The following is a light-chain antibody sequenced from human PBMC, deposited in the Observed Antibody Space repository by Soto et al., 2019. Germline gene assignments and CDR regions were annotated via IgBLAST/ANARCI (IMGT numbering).Light chain of an antibody. Sequence: QSALTQPRSVSGSPGQSVTISCTGTSSDVGDYNYVSWYQQYPGKAPKLVIYDVSKRPSGVPDRFSGSKSGNTASLTISGLQAEDEADYSCCSFAGSYTFWFFGGGTKVTVL. V-gene: IGLV2-11*01. CDR3: CSFAGSYTFWF. CDR1: SSDVGDYNY. CDR2: DVS. J-gene: IGLJ3*02.